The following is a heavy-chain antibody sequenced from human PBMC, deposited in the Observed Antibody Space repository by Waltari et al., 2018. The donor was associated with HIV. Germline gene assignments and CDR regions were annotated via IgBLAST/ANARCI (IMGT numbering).Heavy chain of an antibody. Sequence: VQLVESGGTSVKTGGSLRRSCAASGFSVRNHWMDWVRQGPGKGLVWVARINSDGSTRNYADAVKGRFVISRDNARNTVYLQLNSLKVEDTAVYFCARASHYIEFSTFDGDYYFDFWGRGTRVAVSS. CDR2: INSDGSTR. CDR3: ARASHYIEFSTFDGDYYFDF. D-gene: IGHD3-9*01. J-gene: IGHJ4*02. CDR1: GFSVRNHW. V-gene: IGHV3-74*01.